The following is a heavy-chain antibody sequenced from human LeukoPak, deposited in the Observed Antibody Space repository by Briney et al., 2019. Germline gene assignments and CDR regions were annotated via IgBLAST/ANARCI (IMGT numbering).Heavy chain of an antibody. V-gene: IGHV5-10-1*01. D-gene: IGHD6-13*01. J-gene: IGHJ4*02. CDR3: AISVYSSSWSHLFH. CDR1: GYSFTSYW. Sequence: GESLKISCKGSGYSFTSYWISWVRQMPGKGLEWMGRIDPSDSYTNYSPSFQGHVTISADKSISTAYLQWSSLKASDTAMYYCAISVYSSSWSHLFHWGQGTLVTVSS. CDR2: IDPSDSYT.